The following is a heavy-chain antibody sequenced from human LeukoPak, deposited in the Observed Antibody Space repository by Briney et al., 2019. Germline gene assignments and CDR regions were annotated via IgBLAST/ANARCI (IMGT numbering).Heavy chain of an antibody. J-gene: IGHJ2*01. CDR1: GYTFSTYG. Sequence: GTVEGSCKASGYTFSTYGISWGRPAPGQGAEWMGWISAFNGNTNYAQKLQGRVTMTTDTSTSTAYMELRSLRSDDTAVYYCARERNYDILTGYYSYWYFDLWGRGTLVTVSS. CDR2: ISAFNGNT. V-gene: IGHV1-18*01. D-gene: IGHD3-9*01. CDR3: ARERNYDILTGYYSYWYFDL.